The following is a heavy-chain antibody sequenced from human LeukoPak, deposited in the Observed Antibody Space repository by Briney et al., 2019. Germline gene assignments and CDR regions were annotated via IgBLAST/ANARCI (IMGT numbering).Heavy chain of an antibody. CDR2: INSDGSST. CDR3: ARDLRGITMVRGVIISHYGMDV. CDR1: GFTFSSYW. Sequence: GGSLRLSCAASGFTFSSYWMHWVRQAPGKGLVWVSRINSDGSSTSYADSVKGRFTISRDNAKITLYLQMSSLRAEDTAVYYCARDLRGITMVRGVIISHYGMDVWGKGTTVTVSS. D-gene: IGHD3-10*01. V-gene: IGHV3-74*01. J-gene: IGHJ6*04.